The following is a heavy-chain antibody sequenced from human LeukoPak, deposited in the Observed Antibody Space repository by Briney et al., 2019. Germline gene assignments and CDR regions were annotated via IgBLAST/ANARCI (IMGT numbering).Heavy chain of an antibody. Sequence: SETLSLTCTVSGGSISSYYWSWIRQPPGKGLEWIGYTYYSGSTNYNPSLKSRVTISVDTSKNQFSLKLSSVTAADTAVYYCARSADQNWFDPWGQGTLVTVSS. CDR1: GGSISSYY. V-gene: IGHV4-59*01. CDR3: ARSADQNWFDP. J-gene: IGHJ5*02. CDR2: TYYSGST.